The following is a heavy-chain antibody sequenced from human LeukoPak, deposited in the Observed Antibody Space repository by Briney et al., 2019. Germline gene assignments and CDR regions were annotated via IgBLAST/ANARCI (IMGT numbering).Heavy chain of an antibody. Sequence: PGGPLRLSGAASGLTLSSYGMGWVRQAPGKGLEWVSTFSVGGGSTYYADSVKGRFTISRDNSKNTLYLQMNSLRAEDTAVYYCAKRGYNISQLRLYYFDYWGQGTLVTVSS. CDR2: FSVGGGST. CDR1: GLTLSSYG. CDR3: AKRGYNISQLRLYYFDY. V-gene: IGHV3-23*01. J-gene: IGHJ4*02. D-gene: IGHD3-10*01.